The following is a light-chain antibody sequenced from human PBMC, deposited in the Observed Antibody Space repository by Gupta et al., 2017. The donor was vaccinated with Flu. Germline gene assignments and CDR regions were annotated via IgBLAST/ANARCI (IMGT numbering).Light chain of an antibody. V-gene: IGKV4-1*01. J-gene: IGKJ2*03. CDR2: LAS. Sequence: SLCDRTNIYCKFSLSSLYRYNNKNYLAWYQQKPGQPPKLLIYLASTREAGVPDRFSGRGSGTDFTLTISSLQAADVAVYYCQQYYNTPYSFGQGTKLEIK. CDR1: LSSLYRYNNKNY. CDR3: QQYYNTPYS.